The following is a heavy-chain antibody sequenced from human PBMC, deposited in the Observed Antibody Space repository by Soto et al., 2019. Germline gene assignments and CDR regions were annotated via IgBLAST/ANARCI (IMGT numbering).Heavy chain of an antibody. V-gene: IGHV3-33*01. CDR2: IWYDGSNK. CDR3: ARARVVVVAATPPPPGY. J-gene: IGHJ4*02. CDR1: GFTFSSYG. Sequence: QVQLVESGGGVVQPGRSLRLSRAASGFTFSSYGMHWVRQAPGKGLEWVAVIWYDGSNKYYADSVKGRFTISRDNSKNTLYLQMNSLRAEDTAVYYCARARVVVVAATPPPPGYWGQGTLVTVSS. D-gene: IGHD2-15*01.